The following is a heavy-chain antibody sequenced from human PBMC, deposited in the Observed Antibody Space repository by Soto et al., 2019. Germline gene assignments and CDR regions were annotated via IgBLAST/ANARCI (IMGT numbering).Heavy chain of an antibody. CDR2: IKQDGSEK. J-gene: IGHJ6*02. CDR3: VRDWSTFWGMDV. Sequence: PGGSLRLSCAASGFTFSTYWMNWVRQAPGKGLEWVANIKQDGSEKYYVDSVKGRFAISRDNAKDSLFLQMNNLRAEDTAVYYCVRDWSTFWGMDVWGQGTTGTVS. V-gene: IGHV3-7*01. CDR1: GFTFSTYW.